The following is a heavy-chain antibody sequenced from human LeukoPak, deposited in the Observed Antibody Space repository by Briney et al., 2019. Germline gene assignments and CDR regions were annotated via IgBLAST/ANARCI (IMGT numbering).Heavy chain of an antibody. CDR3: AKDRAQQLVLDF. D-gene: IGHD6-13*01. CDR1: GFTFSSYA. V-gene: IGHV3-23*01. CDR2: IIGSGSST. J-gene: IGHJ4*02. Sequence: GGSLRLSCAASGFTFSSYAMSWVRQAPGKELEWVSAIIGSGSSTYYADSVKGRFTISRDNSKNTLFLQMNSLRAEDTAVYYCAKDRAQQLVLDFWGQGTLVTVSS.